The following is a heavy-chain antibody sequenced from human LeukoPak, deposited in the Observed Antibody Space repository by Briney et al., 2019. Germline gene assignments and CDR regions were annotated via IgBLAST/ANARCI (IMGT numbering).Heavy chain of an antibody. J-gene: IGHJ5*02. CDR1: GGSISTTYY. CDR2: IYFGGTT. CDR3: AKDANPKDGFDP. D-gene: IGHD5-24*01. V-gene: IGHV4-39*07. Sequence: PSETLSLTCTVSGGSISTTYYWGWIRQPPGKGLEWIGSIYFGGTTYYNPSLKSRVTISVDRSKNQFSLKLTSVTAADTAVYYCAKDANPKDGFDPWGRGTLVTVSS.